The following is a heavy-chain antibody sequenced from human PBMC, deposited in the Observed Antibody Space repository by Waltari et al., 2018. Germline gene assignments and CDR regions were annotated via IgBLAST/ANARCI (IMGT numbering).Heavy chain of an antibody. V-gene: IGHV7-4-1*02. CDR3: AKEIKYNSDWYFFFDF. CDR2: INTNTGNP. J-gene: IGHJ4*02. CDR1: GYSFTNYA. Sequence: QVQLVQSGSELKAPGASVKISCKASGYSFTNYAINWVRQAPGQGLEWMGWINTNTGNPTYAQGFTGNFGFSVDTSVTTAYLQISGLKAEDTAVYFCAKEIKYNSDWYFFFDFWGQGTLVTVSS. D-gene: IGHD6-19*01.